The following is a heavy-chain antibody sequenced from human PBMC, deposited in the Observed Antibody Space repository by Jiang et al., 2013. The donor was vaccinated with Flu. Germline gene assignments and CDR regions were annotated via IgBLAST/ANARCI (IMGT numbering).Heavy chain of an antibody. J-gene: IGHJ3*02. CDR2: IYYSGST. CDR1: GGSISSSSYY. V-gene: IGHV4-39*01. CDR3: ARLYYDILTGHGAFDI. Sequence: LLKPSETLSLTCTVSGGSISSSSYYWGWIRQPPGKGLEWIGSIYYSGSTYYNPSLKSRVTISVDTSKNQFSLKLSSVTAADTAVYYCARLYYDILTGHGAFDIWGQGTMVTVSS. D-gene: IGHD3-9*01.